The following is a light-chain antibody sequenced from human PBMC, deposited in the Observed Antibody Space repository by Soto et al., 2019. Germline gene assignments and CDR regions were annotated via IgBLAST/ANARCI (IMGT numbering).Light chain of an antibody. Sequence: EIVMTQSPATVSVSPGERATLSCRASQSVNSNLAWYQQKPGQAPRLLIYGASTRATGIPARFSGSGSGTEFTLTISSLQSEDFVVYYCQQYNKWPPITFGGGTKVDIK. V-gene: IGKV3-15*01. J-gene: IGKJ4*01. CDR3: QQYNKWPPIT. CDR1: QSVNSN. CDR2: GAS.